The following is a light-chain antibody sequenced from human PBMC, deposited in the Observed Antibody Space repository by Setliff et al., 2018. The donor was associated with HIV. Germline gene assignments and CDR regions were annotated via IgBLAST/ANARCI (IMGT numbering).Light chain of an antibody. Sequence: QSVLTQPASVSGSPGQSITISCTGTSSDVGSYNLVSWYQQHPGKAPKLMIYDVSNRPSGVSNRFSGSKSGNTASLTISGLRAEDEADYYCYSYAGSYTYVFGTGTKVTVL. CDR3: YSYAGSYTYV. CDR2: DVS. CDR1: SSDVGSYNL. J-gene: IGLJ1*01. V-gene: IGLV2-23*02.